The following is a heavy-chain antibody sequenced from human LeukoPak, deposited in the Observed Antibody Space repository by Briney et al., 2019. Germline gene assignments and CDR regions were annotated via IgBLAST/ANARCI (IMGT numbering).Heavy chain of an antibody. J-gene: IGHJ4*02. Sequence: SETLSLTCAVYGGSFSGYYWSWIRQPPGKGLEWIGEINHSGSTNYNPSLKSRVTISVDTSKNQFSLKLSSVTAADTAVYYCARFGVVPAAIRDYWGQGTLVTVSS. CDR1: GGSFSGYY. CDR3: ARFGVVPAAIRDY. D-gene: IGHD2-2*02. CDR2: INHSGST. V-gene: IGHV4-34*01.